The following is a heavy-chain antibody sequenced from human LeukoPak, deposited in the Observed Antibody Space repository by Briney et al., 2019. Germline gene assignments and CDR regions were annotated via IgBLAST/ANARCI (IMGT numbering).Heavy chain of an antibody. Sequence: GGSLRLSCAASGFTFSDYAMNWVRQAPGKGLEWVSGISGSGVGTYYKDSVKGRFTISRDNSKDTLYLQMNSLRAEDTAVYYCAKRAMWDLYWYFDLWGRGTLVTVSS. D-gene: IGHD1-26*01. CDR3: AKRAMWDLYWYFDL. CDR1: GFTFSDYA. CDR2: ISGSGVGT. V-gene: IGHV3-23*01. J-gene: IGHJ2*01.